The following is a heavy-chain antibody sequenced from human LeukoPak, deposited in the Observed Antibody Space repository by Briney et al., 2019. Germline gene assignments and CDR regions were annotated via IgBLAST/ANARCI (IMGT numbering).Heavy chain of an antibody. CDR2: ISSSSSYI. V-gene: IGHV3-21*01. CDR1: GFTFSSYS. Sequence: PGGSLRLSCAASGFTFSSYSMNWVRQAPGKGLEWVSSISSSSSYIYYADSVKGRFTISRDNAKNSLYLQMNSLRAEDTAVYYCARATKPIVLMVYAIDYWGQGTLVTVSS. D-gene: IGHD2-8*01. J-gene: IGHJ4*02. CDR3: ARATKPIVLMVYAIDY.